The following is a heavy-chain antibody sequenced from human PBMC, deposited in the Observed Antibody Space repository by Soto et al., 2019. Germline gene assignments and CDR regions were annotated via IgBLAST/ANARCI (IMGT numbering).Heavy chain of an antibody. CDR2: INPVESEK. D-gene: IGHD7-27*01. J-gene: IGHJ4*02. CDR1: GFTFSNSW. CDR3: ASDPAWGSLDY. V-gene: IGHV3-7*01. Sequence: EVQLVESGGCLVQPGGSLRLSCAASGFTFSNSWMSWVRQAPGRGLEWVADINPVESEKYYVYSVKGRFTVSRDNAKNSLYLQMNRLRVEDTALYYCASDPAWGSLDYWGLGTLFTVSS.